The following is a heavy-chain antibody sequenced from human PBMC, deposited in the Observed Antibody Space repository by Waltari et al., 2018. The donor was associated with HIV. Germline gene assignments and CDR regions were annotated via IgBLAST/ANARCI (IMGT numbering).Heavy chain of an antibody. CDR2: FDPADGKT. CDR3: ATARQWLVDSGMDV. CDR1: GYILTELS. V-gene: IGHV1-24*01. J-gene: IGHJ6*02. Sequence: QVQLVQSGAEVKRPGASVKVSCKVSGYILTELSIHWVRQAPGKGLEWVGSFDPADGKTTYAQKSQGRDTMTEDTSTDTASMEVSSLRSEDTAVYYCATARQWLVDSGMDVWGQGTTVTVSS. D-gene: IGHD6-19*01.